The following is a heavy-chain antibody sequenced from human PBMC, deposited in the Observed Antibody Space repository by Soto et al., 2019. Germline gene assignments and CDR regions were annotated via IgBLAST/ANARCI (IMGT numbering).Heavy chain of an antibody. Sequence: QVTLKESGPVLVKPTETLTLTCTVSGFSLSNARMGVTWVRQPPGKALEWLAHIFSNDEKSYSTSLKNRLTISKDTTKSQVVLTMTNMDPVDTATYYCARVEWDHYYYYYGMDVWGQGTTVTVSS. V-gene: IGHV2-26*01. CDR2: IFSNDEK. D-gene: IGHD1-26*01. CDR3: ARVEWDHYYYYYGMDV. J-gene: IGHJ6*02. CDR1: GFSLSNARMG.